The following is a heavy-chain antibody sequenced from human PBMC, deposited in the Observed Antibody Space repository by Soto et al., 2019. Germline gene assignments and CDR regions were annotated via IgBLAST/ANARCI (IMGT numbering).Heavy chain of an antibody. J-gene: IGHJ5*02. D-gene: IGHD6-6*01. V-gene: IGHV1-8*01. Sequence: ASVKVSCKASGYTFTSYDINWVRQATGQGLEWMGWMNPNSGNTGYAQKFQGRVTMTRNTSISTAYMELSSLRSEDTAVYYCARGRGGLSIAARRGWFDPWGQGTLVTVSS. CDR3: ARGRGGLSIAARRGWFDP. CDR1: GYTFTSYD. CDR2: MNPNSGNT.